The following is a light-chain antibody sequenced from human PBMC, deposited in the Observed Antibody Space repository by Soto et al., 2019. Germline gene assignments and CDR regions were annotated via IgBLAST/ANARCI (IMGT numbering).Light chain of an antibody. V-gene: IGLV2-23*02. J-gene: IGLJ2*01. CDR2: EVN. CDR1: SGDVGTYNL. Sequence: QSALTQPASVSGTPGQSSTISCTRTSGDVGTYNLVSWYQQHPGRAPKLIIFEVNKRPSGVSNRLSGSKSVNTASLAISGLQADDEADYHCCSYAGRSNVVCGGGTKLTVL. CDR3: CSYAGRSNVV.